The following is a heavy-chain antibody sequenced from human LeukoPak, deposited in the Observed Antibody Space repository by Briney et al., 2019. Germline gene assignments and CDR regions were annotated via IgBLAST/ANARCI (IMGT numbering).Heavy chain of an antibody. J-gene: IGHJ3*02. CDR3: TRGDYDILTGPRIDAFDI. V-gene: IGHV3-15*01. D-gene: IGHD3-9*01. CDR1: GFTFSNAW. CDR2: IKSKTDGGTT. Sequence: GGSLRLSCAASGFTFSNAWMSWVRQAPGRGLEWVGRIKSKTDGGTTDYAAPVKGRFTISRDDSKNTLYLQMNSLKTEDTAVYYCTRGDYDILTGPRIDAFDIWGQGTMVTVSS.